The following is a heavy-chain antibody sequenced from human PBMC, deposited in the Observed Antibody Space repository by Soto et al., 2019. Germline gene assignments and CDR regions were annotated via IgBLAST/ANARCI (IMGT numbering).Heavy chain of an antibody. D-gene: IGHD3-22*01. J-gene: IGHJ6*02. CDR1: GFTFSSYW. Sequence: GGSLRLSCAASGFTFSSYWMHWVRQAPGKGLVWVSRINSDGSSTSYADSVKGRFTISRDNAKNTLYLQMNSLRAEDTAVYYCARVHDSSGYYYYYYYGMDVWGQGTTVTVSS. V-gene: IGHV3-74*01. CDR2: INSDGSST. CDR3: ARVHDSSGYYYYYYYGMDV.